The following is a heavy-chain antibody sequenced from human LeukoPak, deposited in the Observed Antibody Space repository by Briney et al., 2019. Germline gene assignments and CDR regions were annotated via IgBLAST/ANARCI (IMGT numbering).Heavy chain of an antibody. V-gene: IGHV4-59*01. CDR1: GGSISPYY. CDR2: IYNSGST. CDR3: ARSFRRYYYGSGSYLYFDY. Sequence: PSETLSLTCTVSGGSISPYYWSWIRQPPGKGLEWIGNIYNSGSTNYNPSLRSRVTISVDTSKNQFSLKLSSLTAADTAVYYCARSFRRYYYGSGSYLYFDYWGQGTLVTVSS. J-gene: IGHJ4*02. D-gene: IGHD3-10*01.